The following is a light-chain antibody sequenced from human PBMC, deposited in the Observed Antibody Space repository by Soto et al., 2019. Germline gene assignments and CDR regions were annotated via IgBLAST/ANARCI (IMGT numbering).Light chain of an antibody. Sequence: QSALTQPASVSGSPGQSITISCTGTSSDVGSYNLVSWYQQHPGKAPKVMIYEGDRRPSGVSDRFSGSKSGNTASLTISGLQAEDEADYYCCSYTHSRILLFGGGTKVTVL. CDR2: EGD. CDR1: SSDVGSYNL. V-gene: IGLV2-23*01. J-gene: IGLJ3*02. CDR3: CSYTHSRILL.